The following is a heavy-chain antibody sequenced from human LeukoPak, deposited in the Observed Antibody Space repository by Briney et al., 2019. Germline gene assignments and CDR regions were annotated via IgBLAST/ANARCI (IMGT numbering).Heavy chain of an antibody. CDR1: GFTFSNCA. D-gene: IGHD3-3*01. CDR3: AKDHYWSIDY. J-gene: IGHJ4*02. V-gene: IGHV3-23*01. Sequence: GGSLRLSCAASGFTFSNCAMSWVRKAPEKGLEWVSGISGSGSSTYYADSVKGRFTISRDIAKNTLYLQMNSLRAEDTGVYYCAKDHYWSIDYWGRGTLVTVSS. CDR2: ISGSGSST.